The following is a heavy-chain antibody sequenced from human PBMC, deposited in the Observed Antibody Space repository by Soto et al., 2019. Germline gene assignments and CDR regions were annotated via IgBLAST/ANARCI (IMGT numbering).Heavy chain of an antibody. D-gene: IGHD2-8*01. J-gene: IGHJ6*02. CDR2: IIPIFGTA. Sequence: ASVKLSCKDSGGTYSSNAISWVRQAPKQGLEWMGGIIPIFGTANYAQKFQGRVTITADESTSTAYMELSSLRSEDTAVYYCARDGLMVYATPHNYYYGMDVWGQGTTVTVSS. V-gene: IGHV1-69*13. CDR3: ARDGLMVYATPHNYYYGMDV. CDR1: GGTYSSNA.